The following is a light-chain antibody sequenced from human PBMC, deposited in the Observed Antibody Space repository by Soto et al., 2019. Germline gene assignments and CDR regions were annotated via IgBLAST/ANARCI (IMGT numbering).Light chain of an antibody. CDR2: EVS. CDR1: SSDVGGYNY. J-gene: IGLJ2*01. V-gene: IGLV2-8*01. Sequence: QSALTQPHSASGSPGQSVTISCTGTSSDVGGYNYVSWYQQHPGKAPKLMIYEVSKRPSGVPDRFSGSKSGNTASLTVSGLQAEDEGDYYCSSFAGTNVVFGGGTKVTFL. CDR3: SSFAGTNVV.